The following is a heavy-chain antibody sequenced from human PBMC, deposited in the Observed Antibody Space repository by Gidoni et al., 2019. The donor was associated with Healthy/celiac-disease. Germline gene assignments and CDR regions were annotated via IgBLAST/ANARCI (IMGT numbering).Heavy chain of an antibody. V-gene: IGHV1-69*01. CDR1: GATFSSYA. CDR2: IIPIFGTA. D-gene: IGHD1-1*01. Sequence: QVQLVQSGAEVKKPGSSVKVSCKASGATFSSYAISWVRQAPGQGLEWMGGIIPIFGTANYAQKFQGRVTITADESTSTAYMELSSLRSEDTAVYYCARLANWNDLDIRYYFDYWGQGTLVTVSS. CDR3: ARLANWNDLDIRYYFDY. J-gene: IGHJ4*02.